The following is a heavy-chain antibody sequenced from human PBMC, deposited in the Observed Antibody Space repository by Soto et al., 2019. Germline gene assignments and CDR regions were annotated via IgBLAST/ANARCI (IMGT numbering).Heavy chain of an antibody. D-gene: IGHD5-12*01. Sequence: GGSLRLSCAASGFTFYIFGMHWVRQAPGKGLEWVALISNDGTNKYYADSVRGRFTISRDSSKNTVFLQMDSLRADDTAVYYCAKGSTRWLESLLHYWGQGTLVTVSS. J-gene: IGHJ4*02. CDR2: ISNDGTNK. CDR1: GFTFYIFG. CDR3: AKGSTRWLESLLHY. V-gene: IGHV3-30*18.